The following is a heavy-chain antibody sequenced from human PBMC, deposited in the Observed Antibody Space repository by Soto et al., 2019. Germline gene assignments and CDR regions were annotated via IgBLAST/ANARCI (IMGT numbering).Heavy chain of an antibody. D-gene: IGHD3-3*01. V-gene: IGHV1-3*01. CDR3: ATQNVRFLEWLGKNLYYMDV. CDR2: INAGNGNT. CDR1: GYTFISYA. Sequence: GASVKVSCKASGYTFISYAMHWVRQAPGQRLEWMGWINAGNGNTKYSQKFQGRVTITRDTSASTAYMDLSSLRSEGTAVYYCATQNVRFLEWLGKNLYYMDVWGKGTTVTVSS. J-gene: IGHJ6*03.